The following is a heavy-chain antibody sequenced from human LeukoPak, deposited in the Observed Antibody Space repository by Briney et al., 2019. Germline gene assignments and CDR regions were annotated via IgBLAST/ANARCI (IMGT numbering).Heavy chain of an antibody. Sequence: PGGSLRLSCVASGFTFSRYGMSWVRQAPGKGLEWVSGIGDNGDNTYYADSLRGRFTISRDNSQNTLYLQMHSLRAEDRAVYYCALREGTLDRDRFQHWGQGTLVTVSS. V-gene: IGHV3-23*01. J-gene: IGHJ1*01. CDR2: IGDNGDNT. D-gene: IGHD3-10*01. CDR3: ALREGTLDRDRFQH. CDR1: GFTFSRYG.